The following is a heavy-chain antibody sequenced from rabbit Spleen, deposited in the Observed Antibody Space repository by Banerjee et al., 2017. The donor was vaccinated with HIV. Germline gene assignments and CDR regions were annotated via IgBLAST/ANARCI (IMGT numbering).Heavy chain of an antibody. CDR3: VREVAGKFSL. CDR1: GFDFSSYG. V-gene: IGHV1S47*01. CDR2: IDPVFGST. J-gene: IGHJ4*01. D-gene: IGHD4-1*01. Sequence: QEQLVESGGGLVQPGGSLKLSCKASGFDFSSYGVSWVRQAPGKGLEWIGYIDPVFGSTYYASWVNGRFTISSHNAQNTLYLQLNSLTAADTATYFCVREVAGKFSLWGQGTLVTVS.